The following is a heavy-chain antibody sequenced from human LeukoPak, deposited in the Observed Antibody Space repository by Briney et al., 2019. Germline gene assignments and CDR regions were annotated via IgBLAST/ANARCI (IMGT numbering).Heavy chain of an antibody. Sequence: GGSLRLSCAASGFTFDDYAMHWVRQAPGKGLEWVSLISGDGGSTYYADSVKGRFTISRDNSKNSLYLQMNSLRTEDTALYYCAKGIAAAGTSHFDCWGQGTLVTVSS. CDR3: AKGIAAAGTSHFDC. CDR2: ISGDGGST. J-gene: IGHJ4*02. D-gene: IGHD6-13*01. V-gene: IGHV3-43*02. CDR1: GFTFDDYA.